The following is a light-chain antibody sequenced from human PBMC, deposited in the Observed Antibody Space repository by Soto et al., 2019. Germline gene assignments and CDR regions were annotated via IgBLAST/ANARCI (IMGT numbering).Light chain of an antibody. CDR1: QSVSSF. Sequence: EILLTQSPATLSLSPGEKATLSRRASQSVSSFLAWYQQKPGQAPRLLIYDASSRATGIPARFSGSGSGTDFTLTISSLEPEDFAVYYCQQRGYTFGQGTKLEIK. J-gene: IGKJ2*01. V-gene: IGKV3-11*01. CDR2: DAS. CDR3: QQRGYT.